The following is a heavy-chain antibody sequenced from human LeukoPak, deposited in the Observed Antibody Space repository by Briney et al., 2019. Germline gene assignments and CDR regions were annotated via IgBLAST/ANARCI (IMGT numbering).Heavy chain of an antibody. CDR3: ARLGIPGTDYYYYYMDV. V-gene: IGHV4-4*09. Sequence: SETLSLTCTVSGGSISTYYWSWIRQPPGKGLEWIGYMYTSGSTNYNPSLKSRATISVDTFKNQFSLKLSFVTAADTAVYYCARLGIPGTDYYYYYMDVWGKGTTVTVSS. CDR2: MYTSGST. D-gene: IGHD1-20*01. CDR1: GGSISTYY. J-gene: IGHJ6*03.